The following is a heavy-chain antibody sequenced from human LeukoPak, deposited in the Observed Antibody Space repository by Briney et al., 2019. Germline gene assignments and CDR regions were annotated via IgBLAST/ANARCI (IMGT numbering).Heavy chain of an antibody. Sequence: GGSLRLSCAASGFTFDDYAMHWVRQAPGKGLEWVSGISWNSGSIGYADSVKGRFTISRDNAKNSLYLQMNSLRAEDTAVYYCARHQLLAYYYYGMDVWGQGTSVTVSS. CDR3: ARHQLLAYYYYGMDV. CDR1: GFTFDDYA. J-gene: IGHJ6*02. V-gene: IGHV3-9*01. D-gene: IGHD2-2*01. CDR2: ISWNSGSI.